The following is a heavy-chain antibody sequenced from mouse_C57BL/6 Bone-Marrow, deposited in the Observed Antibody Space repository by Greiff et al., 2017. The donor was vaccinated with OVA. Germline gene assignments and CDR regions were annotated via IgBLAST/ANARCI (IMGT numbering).Heavy chain of an antibody. CDR2: ISDGGSYT. Sequence: EVQLVESGGGLVKPGGPLKLSCAASGFTFSSYAMSWVRQTPEKRLEWVATISDGGSYTYYPDNVQGRFTISRDNAKNNLYLQMSHLKSEDTAMYYCARDPFMITTAYWGQGTLVTVSA. J-gene: IGHJ3*01. CDR1: GFTFSSYA. D-gene: IGHD2-4*01. CDR3: ARDPFMITTAY. V-gene: IGHV5-4*01.